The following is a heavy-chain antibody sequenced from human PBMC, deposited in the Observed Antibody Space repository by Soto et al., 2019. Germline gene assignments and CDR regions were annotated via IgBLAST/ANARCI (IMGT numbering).Heavy chain of an antibody. V-gene: IGHV4-59*13. D-gene: IGHD1-26*01. J-gene: IGHJ5*01. CDR2: IFHNGDI. Sequence: PSETLSLTCTVSGGSIIGYYWNWIRQPPGKGLDWIGYIFHNGDINYNPALKSRVTISVDTSKNQFSLNLSSVTAADTAVYYCARDPSGHPPLYRFDPWGQGTLVTVSS. CDR1: GGSIIGYY. CDR3: ARDPSGHPPLYRFDP.